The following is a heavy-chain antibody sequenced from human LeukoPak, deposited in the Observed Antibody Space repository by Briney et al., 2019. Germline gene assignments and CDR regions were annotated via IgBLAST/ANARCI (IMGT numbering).Heavy chain of an antibody. J-gene: IGHJ4*02. CDR3: AKGDMTTSDY. CDR1: GFTFSSYS. D-gene: IGHD4-17*01. Sequence: GGSLRLSCAASGFTFSSYSMTWVRQAPGKGLEWVSSISSSSSYIYYADSVKGRFTISRDNAKNSLYLQMNSLRAEDTAIYYCAKGDMTTSDYWGQGTLVTVSS. CDR2: ISSSSSYI. V-gene: IGHV3-21*04.